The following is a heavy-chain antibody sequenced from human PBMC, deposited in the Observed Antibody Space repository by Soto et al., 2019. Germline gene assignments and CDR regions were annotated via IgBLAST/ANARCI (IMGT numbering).Heavy chain of an antibody. CDR3: ARDRSPYYYDSSGYYYPFDY. CDR2: IIPIFGTA. CDR1: GGTFSSYA. Sequence: ASVKVSCKASGGTFSSYAISWVRQAPGQGLEWMGGIIPIFGTANYAQKFQGRVTITADESTSTAYMELSSLRSEDTAVCYCARDRSPYYYDSSGYYYPFDYWGQGTLVTVSS. V-gene: IGHV1-69*13. D-gene: IGHD3-22*01. J-gene: IGHJ4*02.